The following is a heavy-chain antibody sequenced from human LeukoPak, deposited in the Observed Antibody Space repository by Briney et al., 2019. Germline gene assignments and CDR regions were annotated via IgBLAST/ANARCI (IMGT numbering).Heavy chain of an antibody. CDR1: GFTFSSYS. J-gene: IGHJ3*02. CDR3: AREEQQLGAFDI. V-gene: IGHV3-48*04. D-gene: IGHD6-13*01. CDR2: ISSSGSTI. Sequence: GGSLRLSCAASGFTFSSYSMNWIRQAPGKGLEWVSYISSSGSTIYYADSVKGRFTISRDNAKNSLYLQMNSLRAEDTAVYYCAREEQQLGAFDIWGQGTMVTVSS.